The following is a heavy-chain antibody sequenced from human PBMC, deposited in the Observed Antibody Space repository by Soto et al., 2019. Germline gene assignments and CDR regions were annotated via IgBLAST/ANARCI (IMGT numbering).Heavy chain of an antibody. V-gene: IGHV4-34*01. Sequence: QVQLQQWGAGLLKPSETLSLTCAVYGGSFSGYYWSWIRQPPGKGLEWIGEINHSGSTNYNPSLKSRVTISVDTSKNQFSLKLSSVTAADTAVYYCARGDLWFGEPRGMDVWGQGTTVTVSS. J-gene: IGHJ6*02. CDR1: GGSFSGYY. D-gene: IGHD3-10*01. CDR2: INHSGST. CDR3: ARGDLWFGEPRGMDV.